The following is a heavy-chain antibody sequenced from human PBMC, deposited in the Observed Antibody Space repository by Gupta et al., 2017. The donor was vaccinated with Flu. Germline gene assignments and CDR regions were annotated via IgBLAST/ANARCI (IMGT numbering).Heavy chain of an antibody. D-gene: IGHD6-13*01. Sequence: QVQLVESGGGVVQPGRSLRLHWAASGFTFRSHGMHWVRQAPGKGLEWVAVIWYDGSTTQYADSVKGRFTISRDNSKNSLFLHMDSLRAEDTAVYYCVRDSGIASSGMDRWGQGTLVTVSS. J-gene: IGHJ4*02. CDR2: IWYDGSTT. CDR3: VRDSGIASSGMDR. V-gene: IGHV3-33*01. CDR1: GFTFRSHG.